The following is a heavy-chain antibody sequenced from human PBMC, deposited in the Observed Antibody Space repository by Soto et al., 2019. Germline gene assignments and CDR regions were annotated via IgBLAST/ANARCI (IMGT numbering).Heavy chain of an antibody. J-gene: IGHJ4*02. CDR2: ISGSGGST. CDR3: AKDRSITIFGVVIKRGYYFDY. V-gene: IGHV3-23*01. D-gene: IGHD3-3*01. Sequence: QPGGSLRLSCAASGFTFRSYAMSWVRQAPGKGLEWVSAISGSGGSTYYADSVKGRFTISRDNSKNTLYLQMNSLRAEDTAVYYCAKDRSITIFGVVIKRGYYFDYWGQGTQVTDSS. CDR1: GFTFRSYA.